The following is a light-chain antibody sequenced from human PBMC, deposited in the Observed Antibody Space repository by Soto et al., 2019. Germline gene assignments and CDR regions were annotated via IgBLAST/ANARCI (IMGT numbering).Light chain of an antibody. J-gene: IGLJ1*01. Sequence: QAVVTQPASVSGSPGQSITISCTGTSSDVGGYNYVSWYQQHPGKAPKLMIYDVSNRPSGVSNRFSGSKSGNTASLTISGXQAEDEADYYCSSYTSSSTYYVFGTGTKVTVL. CDR3: SSYTSSSTYYV. CDR2: DVS. V-gene: IGLV2-14*01. CDR1: SSDVGGYNY.